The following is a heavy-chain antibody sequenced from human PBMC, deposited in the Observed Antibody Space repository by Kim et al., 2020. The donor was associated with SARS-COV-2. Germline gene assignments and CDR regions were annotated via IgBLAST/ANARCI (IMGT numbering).Heavy chain of an antibody. D-gene: IGHD1-1*01. V-gene: IGHV3-48*02. CDR3: ARGGNNWNALDS. J-gene: IGHJ5*01. Sequence: EASVKGRLTIPRDNAKRSLYLQMNSLRDEDTAVYYCARGGNNWNALDSWGQGTLVTVSS.